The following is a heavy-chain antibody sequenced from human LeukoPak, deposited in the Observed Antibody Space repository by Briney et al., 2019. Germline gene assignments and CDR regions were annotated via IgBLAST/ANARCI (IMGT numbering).Heavy chain of an antibody. CDR3: ISDLCGRDDQ. CDR2: ISGSGGSA. V-gene: IGHV3-23*01. J-gene: IGHJ5*02. Sequence: PGGSLRLSCAVSGITLSNYGMSWVRQAPGKGPEWVAGISGSGGSAYYADAVKGRFTISRDNAKDTLYLQMSSLRDEDTAVYYCISDLCGRDDQWGRGTLVTVSS. D-gene: IGHD1-1*01. CDR1: GITLSNYG.